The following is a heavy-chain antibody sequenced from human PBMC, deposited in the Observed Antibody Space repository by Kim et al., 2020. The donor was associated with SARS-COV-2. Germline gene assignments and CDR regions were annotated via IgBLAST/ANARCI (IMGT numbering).Heavy chain of an antibody. CDR3: ARAPGIAAAGTPAPARW. CDR2: ISSSSSYI. Sequence: GGSLRLSCAASGFTFSSYSMNWVRQAPGKGLEWVSSISSSSSYIYYADSVKGRFTISRDNAKNSLYLQMNSLRAEDTAVYYCARAPGIAAAGTPAPARWWRQGTLVTVSS. V-gene: IGHV3-21*03. D-gene: IGHD6-13*01. CDR1: GFTFSSYS. J-gene: IGHJ4*02.